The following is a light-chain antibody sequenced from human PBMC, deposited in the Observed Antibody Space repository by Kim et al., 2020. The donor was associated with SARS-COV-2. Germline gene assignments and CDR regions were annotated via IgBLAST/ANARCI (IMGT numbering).Light chain of an antibody. J-gene: IGKJ4*01. Sequence: PATLSLSPGERATLSCRASQSVSSYLAWYQQKPGQAPRLLIYDASNRATGIPARFSGSGSGTDFTLTISSLEPEDFAVYYCQQRSTFGGGTKVEI. CDR1: QSVSSY. CDR2: DAS. V-gene: IGKV3-11*01. CDR3: QQRST.